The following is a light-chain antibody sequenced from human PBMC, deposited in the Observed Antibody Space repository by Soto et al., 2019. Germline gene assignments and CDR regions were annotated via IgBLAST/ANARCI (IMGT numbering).Light chain of an antibody. CDR1: QIVGGDT. CDR3: QQYHWAPDT. J-gene: IGKJ5*01. CDR2: GAS. V-gene: IGKV3-20*01. Sequence: EIVLTQSPGTLSLSPGERATLSCRASQIVGGDTLAWFQQRPGQAPRLVIYGASNRAADIPDRFSGSGSGTDFTLTVSRLEPEDFAMYYCQQYHWAPDTFGQGTRLEIK.